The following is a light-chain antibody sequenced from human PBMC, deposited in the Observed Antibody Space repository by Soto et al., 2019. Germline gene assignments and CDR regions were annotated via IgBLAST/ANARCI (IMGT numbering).Light chain of an antibody. CDR3: ASWADCRHL. V-gene: IGLV1-47*01. CDR2: RNN. Sequence: QSVRTQPPSVSGAPGQRVTISCSGSSSNIGSYFVFWYQHLPGTAPKLLIYRNNERPSGVPDRFSGSKSGTSASLAINGLRSEDEADSYCASWADCRHLFGTVTKVTDL. CDR1: SSNIGSYF. J-gene: IGLJ1*01.